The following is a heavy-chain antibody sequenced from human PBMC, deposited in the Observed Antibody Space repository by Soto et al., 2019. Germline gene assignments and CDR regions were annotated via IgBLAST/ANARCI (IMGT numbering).Heavy chain of an antibody. Sequence: SVKVSCKASGGTLSSYTISWVRQAPGQGLEWMGRIIPILGIANYAQKFQGRVTITADKSTSTAYMELSSLRSEDTAVYYCARAFRGGIAAAGTYGMDVWGQGTTVTVSS. V-gene: IGHV1-69*02. J-gene: IGHJ6*02. D-gene: IGHD6-13*01. CDR1: GGTLSSYT. CDR3: ARAFRGGIAAAGTYGMDV. CDR2: IIPILGIA.